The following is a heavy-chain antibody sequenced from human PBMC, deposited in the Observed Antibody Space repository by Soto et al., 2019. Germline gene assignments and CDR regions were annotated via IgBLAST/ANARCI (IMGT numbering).Heavy chain of an antibody. CDR3: ARRLFSSTWPSYFDY. V-gene: IGHV4-39*01. J-gene: IGHJ4*02. CDR2: IHYSGST. Sequence: SETLSLTCTVSGGSIISNSYYWVWIRQPPGKGLERIGCIHYSGSTYYNPSLRSRVTSSVDTSKNQFSLKVSSVTAADTAVYYCARRLFSSTWPSYFDYWGQGTLVTVSS. CDR1: GGSIISNSYY. D-gene: IGHD6-13*01.